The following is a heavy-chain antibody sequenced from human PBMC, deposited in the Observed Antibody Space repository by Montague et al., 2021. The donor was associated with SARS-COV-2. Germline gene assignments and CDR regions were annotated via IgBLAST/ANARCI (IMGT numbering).Heavy chain of an antibody. CDR3: AKQPGAGAIVYWYFDL. CDR2: IFGSAAGT. Sequence: SLRLSCAASGFAFNNFAMTWVRQAPGKGLEWVSSIFGSAAGTYYADSVKGRFTISRDNSKNTLYLQMNSLRAEDTAKYYCAKQPGAGAIVYWYFDLWGRGAVAGVSS. CDR1: GFAFNNFA. V-gene: IGHV3-23*01. D-gene: IGHD6-25*01. J-gene: IGHJ2*01.